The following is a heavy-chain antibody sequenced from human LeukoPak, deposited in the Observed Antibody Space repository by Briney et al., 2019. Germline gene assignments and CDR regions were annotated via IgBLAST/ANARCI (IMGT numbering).Heavy chain of an antibody. CDR1: GGTFSSYT. Sequence: SVKVSCKASGGTFSSYTISWVRQAPGQGLEWMGRIIPILGIANYAQKFQGRVTITADKSTSTAYMELSGLRSEDTAVYYCARAPMDYDSSGSYYFDYWGQGTLVTVSS. D-gene: IGHD3-22*01. CDR2: IIPILGIA. V-gene: IGHV1-69*02. J-gene: IGHJ4*02. CDR3: ARAPMDYDSSGSYYFDY.